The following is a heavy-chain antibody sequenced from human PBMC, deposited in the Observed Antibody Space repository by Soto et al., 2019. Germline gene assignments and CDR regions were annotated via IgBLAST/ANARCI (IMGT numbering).Heavy chain of an antibody. CDR2: IYYSGST. Sequence: SETLSLTCTVSGGSISSYYWSWIRQPPGKGLEWIGYIYYSGSTNYNPSLKSRVTISVDTSKNQFSLKLSSVTAADTAVYYCARVMYYYDSSGPPEYYYGMDVWGQGTTVTVSS. J-gene: IGHJ6*02. V-gene: IGHV4-59*01. D-gene: IGHD3-22*01. CDR3: ARVMYYYDSSGPPEYYYGMDV. CDR1: GGSISSYY.